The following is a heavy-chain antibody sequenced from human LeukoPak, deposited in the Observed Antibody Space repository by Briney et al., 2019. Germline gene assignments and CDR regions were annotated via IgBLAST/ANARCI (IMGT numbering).Heavy chain of an antibody. V-gene: IGHV3-11*04. J-gene: IGHJ4*02. Sequence: NAGGSLRLSCAASGFTFNDYYMSWIRQAPGKGLEWVSYISNRGGIIYYVDSVKGRFTISRDNAKNSLYLQMNSLRVEDTAVYYCARGDFFDSSGTFDYWGQGTLVTVSS. D-gene: IGHD3-22*01. CDR1: GFTFNDYY. CDR2: ISNRGGII. CDR3: ARGDFFDSSGTFDY.